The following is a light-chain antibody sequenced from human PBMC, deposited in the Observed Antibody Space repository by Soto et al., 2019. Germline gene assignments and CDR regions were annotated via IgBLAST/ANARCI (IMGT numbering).Light chain of an antibody. J-gene: IGKJ1*01. CDR1: QSVSSSY. CDR2: GAS. Sequence: IVLTQSPGTLSLSPGERATLSCRASQSVSSSYLAWYQQKPGQAPSLLIYGASSRATGIPDRFSGRGSGTDFTLTISRLEPEDFAVDYCQQYGSSPRTFGQGTKVEIK. V-gene: IGKV3-20*01. CDR3: QQYGSSPRT.